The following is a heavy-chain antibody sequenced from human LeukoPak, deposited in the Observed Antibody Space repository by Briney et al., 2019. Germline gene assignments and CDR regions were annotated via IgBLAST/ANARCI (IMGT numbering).Heavy chain of an antibody. CDR2: IWYDGNNK. D-gene: IGHD1-26*01. Sequence: GGSLRLSCAASGFTFSSYGMHWVRQAPGKGLEWVAVIWYDGNNKYYVDSVKGRFTISRDNVKNALYLEMNSLRAEDTAVYYCARDRGVGAPDYWGQGTLVTVSS. CDR3: ARDRGVGAPDY. CDR1: GFTFSSYG. J-gene: IGHJ4*02. V-gene: IGHV3-33*01.